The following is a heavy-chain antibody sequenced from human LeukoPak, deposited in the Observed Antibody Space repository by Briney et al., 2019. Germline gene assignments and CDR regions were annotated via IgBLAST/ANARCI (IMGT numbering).Heavy chain of an antibody. J-gene: IGHJ6*03. D-gene: IGHD6-13*01. Sequence: GGSLRLSCAASGFTFSSYWMSWVRQAPGKGLEWVANIKQDGSEKYYVDSVKGRFTISRDNAKNSLYLQMNSLRAEDTAVYYCARVPGSSSWYLLYYYYYYMDVWGEGTTVTVSS. CDR1: GFTFSSYW. CDR3: ARVPGSSSWYLLYYYYYYMDV. CDR2: IKQDGSEK. V-gene: IGHV3-7*01.